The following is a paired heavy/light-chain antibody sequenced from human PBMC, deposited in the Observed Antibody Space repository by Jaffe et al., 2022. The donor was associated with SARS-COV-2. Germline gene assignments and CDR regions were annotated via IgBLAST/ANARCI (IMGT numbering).Heavy chain of an antibody. Sequence: QVQLMESGGGVVQPGRSLRLSCTTSGFTFSSYAMHWVRQPPGKGLEWVAFTSFDGSSKLYADSVTGRFTISRDNSKNTLYLQMNSLRGEDAALYYCAREKYNAYGDWGQGTLVTVSS. CDR2: TSFDGSSK. CDR1: GFTFSSYA. D-gene: IGHD3-10*01. CDR3: AREKYNAYGD. V-gene: IGHV3-30*04. J-gene: IGHJ4*02.
Light chain of an antibody. CDR1: SRDVWTYNL. V-gene: IGLV2-23*01. CDR3: CSYAGTWV. Sequence: QSALTQPASVSGSPGQSITISCTGTSRDVWTYNLVSWYQQHPGNAPELIIYEDNKRPSGISSRFSGSKSGNTASLTISGLLAEDEADYFCCSYAGTWVFGGGTRLTVL. J-gene: IGLJ3*02. CDR2: EDN.